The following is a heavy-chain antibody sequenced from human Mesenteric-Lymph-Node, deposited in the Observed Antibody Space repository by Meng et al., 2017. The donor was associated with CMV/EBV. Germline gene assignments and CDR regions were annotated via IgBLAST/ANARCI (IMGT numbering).Heavy chain of an antibody. V-gene: IGHV3-21*01. CDR3: ARSVARYNLFDP. CDR2: ISGSSSFM. CDR1: GFPFNSYT. J-gene: IGHJ5*02. Sequence: GGSLRLSCAASGFPFNSYTFNWVRQAPGRGLEWVASISGSSSFMFYADSVKGRFTVSRDKPRNTVYLEMNSLRAEDAAVYYCARSVARYNLFDPWGQGTLVTVSS. D-gene: IGHD2-21*01.